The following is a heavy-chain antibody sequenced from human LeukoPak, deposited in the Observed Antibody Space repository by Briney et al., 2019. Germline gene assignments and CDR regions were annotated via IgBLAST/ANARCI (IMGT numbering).Heavy chain of an antibody. V-gene: IGHV3-48*03. CDR1: GFTFSSYE. CDR2: ISGSGSAI. Sequence: PGGSLRLSCAASGFTFSSYEMNWVRQAPGKGLEWVSYISGSGSAIYYADSVKGRFTISRDNSRNTLYLQMNSLRAEDTAIYYCAKSAQYFDRTQPQSWYFDFWGRGTLVTVSS. J-gene: IGHJ2*01. CDR3: AKSAQYFDRTQPQSWYFDF. D-gene: IGHD3-9*01.